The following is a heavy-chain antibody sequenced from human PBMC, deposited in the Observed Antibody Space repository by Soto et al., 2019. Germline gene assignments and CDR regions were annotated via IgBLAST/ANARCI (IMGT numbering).Heavy chain of an antibody. J-gene: IGHJ4*02. D-gene: IGHD2-8*01. CDR3: AKYYPGYCTNGVCFAY. CDR2: ISGSGGST. V-gene: IGHV3-23*01. CDR1: GFTFSSYA. Sequence: VQLLESGGGLVQPGGSLRLSCAASGFTFSSYAMSWVRQAAGKGLAWVSAISGSGGSTYYADSVKGRFTISRKNSKNTLYLQMNSLRAEDTAVYYCAKYYPGYCTNGVCFAYWGQGNLVTVSS.